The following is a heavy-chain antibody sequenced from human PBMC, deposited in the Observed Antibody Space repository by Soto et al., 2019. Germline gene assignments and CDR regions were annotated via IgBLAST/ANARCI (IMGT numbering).Heavy chain of an antibody. V-gene: IGHV3-7*01. D-gene: IGHD3-10*01. CDR2: IKQDGSEK. CDR1: GFTFSSYW. CDR3: ASQPTYYYGSGSYLVDY. Sequence: EVQLVESGGGLVQPGGSLRLSCAASGFTFSSYWMSWVRQAPGKGLEWVANIKQDGSEKYYVDSVKGRFTISRDNAKNSLYLQMNCLRAEDTAVYYCASQPTYYYGSGSYLVDYWCQGTLVTVSS. J-gene: IGHJ4*02.